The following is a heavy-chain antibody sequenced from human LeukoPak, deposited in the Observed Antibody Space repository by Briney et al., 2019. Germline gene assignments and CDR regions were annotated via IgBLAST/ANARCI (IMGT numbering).Heavy chain of an antibody. CDR1: GGSFSGYY. CDR3: ARGNYYDSSAYYGS. J-gene: IGHJ4*02. Sequence: SETLSLTCAVYGGSFSGYYWNWIRQPPGKGLEWIGEINHSGSTNYNPPLKSRVTISVDTSKNQFSLKLNSVTAADTAVYYCARGNYYDSSAYYGSWGQGTLVTVSS. V-gene: IGHV4-34*01. D-gene: IGHD3-22*01. CDR2: INHSGST.